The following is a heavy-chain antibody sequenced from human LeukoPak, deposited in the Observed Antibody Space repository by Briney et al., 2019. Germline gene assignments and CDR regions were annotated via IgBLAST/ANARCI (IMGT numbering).Heavy chain of an antibody. CDR3: AAFYYDPAY. CDR2: ISGDGRST. Sequence: GGSLRLSCAASGFTFRTYWMHWVCQAPGKGLIWVSRISGDGRSTSYADSVKGRFTISRDNAKNTPYLQMHSLRAEDTAVYYCAAFYYDPAYWGQGTLVTVSS. J-gene: IGHJ4*02. V-gene: IGHV3-74*01. CDR1: GFTFRTYW. D-gene: IGHD3-22*01.